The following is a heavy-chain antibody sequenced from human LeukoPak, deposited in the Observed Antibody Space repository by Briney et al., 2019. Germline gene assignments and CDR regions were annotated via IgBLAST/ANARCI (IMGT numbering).Heavy chain of an antibody. Sequence: GGSLGFSCAASGFTFSSYSMNWVRQAPGKGLEWVSSISSSSSYIYYADSVKGRFTISRDNAKNSLYLQMNSLRAEDTAVYYCARDRYGSGSLCMDVWGQGTTVTVSS. CDR1: GFTFSSYS. CDR2: ISSSSSYI. CDR3: ARDRYGSGSLCMDV. D-gene: IGHD3-10*01. V-gene: IGHV3-21*01. J-gene: IGHJ6*02.